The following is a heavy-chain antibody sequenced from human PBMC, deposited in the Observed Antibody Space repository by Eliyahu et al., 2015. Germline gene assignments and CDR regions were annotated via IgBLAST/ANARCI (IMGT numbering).Heavy chain of an antibody. CDR1: GFTFSSYA. CDR3: AKGLLGVVPAVADY. CDR2: ISGSGGST. V-gene: IGHV3-23*01. D-gene: IGHD2-2*01. Sequence: AASGFTFSSYAMSWVRQAPGKGLEWVSAISGSGGSTYYADSVKGRFTISRDNSKNTLYLQIKRLRAEDTAVYYCAKGLLGVVPAVADYWGQGTLVTVSS. J-gene: IGHJ4*02.